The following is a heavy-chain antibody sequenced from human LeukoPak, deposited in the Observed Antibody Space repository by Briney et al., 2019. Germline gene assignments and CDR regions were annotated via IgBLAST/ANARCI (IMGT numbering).Heavy chain of an antibody. Sequence: GGSLRLSCAASRFTFSSYAMLWVRQLPGKGLEWVAIISYDGSNTYYADSVKGRFTISRDNSKNTLYLQMNSLRAEDTAVYYCAKGVYGDYYHDAFDIWGQGTMVTVSS. V-gene: IGHV3-30*04. J-gene: IGHJ3*02. CDR3: AKGVYGDYYHDAFDI. CDR1: RFTFSSYA. D-gene: IGHD4-17*01. CDR2: ISYDGSNT.